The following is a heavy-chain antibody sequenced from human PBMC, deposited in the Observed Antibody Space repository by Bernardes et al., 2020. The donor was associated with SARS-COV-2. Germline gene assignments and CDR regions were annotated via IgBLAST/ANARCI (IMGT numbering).Heavy chain of an antibody. V-gene: IGHV5-51*01. J-gene: IGHJ5*02. CDR1: GYTFTTYW. D-gene: IGHD3-10*01. Sequence: GESLKISCKVSGYTFTTYWIGWVRQMPGKGLEWMGVIYPADSDTRYSPSFQGQVTFSADKSISTAYLQWSSLKASDTAMYYCARRSYYASGSSGFDAWGQGTLVTVSS. CDR3: ARRSYYASGSSGFDA. CDR2: IYPADSDT.